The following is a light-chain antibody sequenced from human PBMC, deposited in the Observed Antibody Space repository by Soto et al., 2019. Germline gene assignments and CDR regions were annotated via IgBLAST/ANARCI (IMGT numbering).Light chain of an antibody. Sequence: EIVLTQSPGTLSLSPGERATLSCRASQSLSSSYLVWYQQKTGQAPRHLIYGASSRATGIPDRFSGSGSGTDFTLTISRLEPEDFAVYYCQHYGNTPPSVTFGPGTKVDIK. CDR3: QHYGNTPPSVT. J-gene: IGKJ3*01. V-gene: IGKV3-20*01. CDR2: GAS. CDR1: QSLSSSY.